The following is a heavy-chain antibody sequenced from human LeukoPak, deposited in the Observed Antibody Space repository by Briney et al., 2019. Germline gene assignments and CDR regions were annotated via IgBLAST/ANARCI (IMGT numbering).Heavy chain of an antibody. J-gene: IGHJ4*02. V-gene: IGHV4-39*07. CDR2: IYSTGTT. Sequence: SETLSLTCTVSGDSITSGSFYWGWIPQTPGKGLEWIGNIYSTGTTSFNPSLKSRITMSVDTSKNQFSLSLTSVTAADTAVYFCARDSGFWLYWGQGTLVTVST. CDR1: GDSITSGSFY. CDR3: ARDSGFWLY. D-gene: IGHD3-22*01.